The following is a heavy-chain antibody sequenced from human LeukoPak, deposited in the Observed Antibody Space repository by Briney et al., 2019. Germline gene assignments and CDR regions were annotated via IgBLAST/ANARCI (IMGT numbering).Heavy chain of an antibody. CDR3: ARGPGVLRYFDWLPFDY. Sequence: PSETLSLTCAVSGGSISSGGYSWSWIRQPPGKGPEWIGYMYHSGSTYYNPSLKSRVTISVDRSMNQFSLKLSSVTAADTAVYYCARGPGVLRYFDWLPFDYWGQGTLVTVSS. D-gene: IGHD3-9*01. V-gene: IGHV4-30-2*01. CDR1: GGSISSGGYS. CDR2: MYHSGST. J-gene: IGHJ4*02.